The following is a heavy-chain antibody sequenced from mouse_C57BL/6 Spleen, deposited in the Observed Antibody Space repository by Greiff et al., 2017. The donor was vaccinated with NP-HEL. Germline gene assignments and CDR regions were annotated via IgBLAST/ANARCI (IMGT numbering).Heavy chain of an antibody. Sequence: EVQLVESEGGLVQPGSSMKLSCTASGFTFSDYYMAWVRQVPEKGLEWVATINYYGGSTYSLDSLKGRFSVSRDRAKNSLYLQMSSLKTEDTATYYCARVYYGSSYGYFDVWGTGTTVTVSS. J-gene: IGHJ1*03. V-gene: IGHV5-16*01. D-gene: IGHD1-1*01. CDR3: ARVYYGSSYGYFDV. CDR1: GFTFSDYY. CDR2: INYYGGST.